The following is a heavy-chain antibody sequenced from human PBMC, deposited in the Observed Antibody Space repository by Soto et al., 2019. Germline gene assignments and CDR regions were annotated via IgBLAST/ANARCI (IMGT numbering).Heavy chain of an antibody. Sequence: QVQLVESGGGVVQPGRSLRLSCAASGFTFSSYGMHWVRQAPGKGLEWVAVISYDGSNKYYADSVKGRFTISRDNSKNTLYLQRNSLRAEDTAVYYCAKDLVTWIQLWRDYYGMDVWGQGTTVTVSS. V-gene: IGHV3-30*18. CDR1: GFTFSSYG. J-gene: IGHJ6*02. CDR2: ISYDGSNK. CDR3: AKDLVTWIQLWRDYYGMDV. D-gene: IGHD5-18*01.